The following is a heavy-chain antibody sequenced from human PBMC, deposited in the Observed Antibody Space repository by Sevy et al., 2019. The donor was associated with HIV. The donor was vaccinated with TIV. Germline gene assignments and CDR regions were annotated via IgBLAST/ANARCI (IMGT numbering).Heavy chain of an antibody. V-gene: IGHV4-31*03. CDR2: IYYSGST. Sequence: SQTLSHTCTVSGGSISSGGYYWSWIRQHPGKGLEWIGYIYYSGSTYYNPSLKSRVTISVDTSKNQFSLKLSSVTAADTAVYYCARCVDTAMVYYFDYWGQGTLVTVSS. D-gene: IGHD5-18*01. J-gene: IGHJ4*02. CDR1: GGSISSGGYY. CDR3: ARCVDTAMVYYFDY.